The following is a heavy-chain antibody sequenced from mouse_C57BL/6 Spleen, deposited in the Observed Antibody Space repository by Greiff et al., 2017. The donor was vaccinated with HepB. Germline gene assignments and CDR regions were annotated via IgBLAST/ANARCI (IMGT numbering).Heavy chain of an antibody. D-gene: IGHD3-3*01. CDR2: INYDGSST. J-gene: IGHJ4*01. V-gene: IGHV5-16*01. Sequence: EVMLVESEGGLVQPGSSMKLSCTASGFTFSDYYMAWVRQVSEKGLEWVANINYDGSSTYYLDSLKSRFIISRDNAKNILYLQMSSLKSEDTATYYCARAPRDYAMDYWGQGTSVTVSS. CDR1: GFTFSDYY. CDR3: ARAPRDYAMDY.